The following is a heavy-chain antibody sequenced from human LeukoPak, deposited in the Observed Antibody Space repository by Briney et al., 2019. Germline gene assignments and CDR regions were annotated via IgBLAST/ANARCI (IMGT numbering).Heavy chain of an antibody. CDR2: IASDGSHT. J-gene: IGHJ3*02. V-gene: IGHV3-30-3*01. CDR3: ARERQDTILHSGAFDI. CDR1: GFTFSTYF. D-gene: IGHD2-21*01. Sequence: PGRSLRLSCAASGFTFSTYFMHWVRQAPGKGLEWVADIASDGSHTLYVESVKGRFTISRDNSKNTLYLQMNSLRAEDTAVYFCARERQDTILHSGAFDIWGQGIMVTVSS.